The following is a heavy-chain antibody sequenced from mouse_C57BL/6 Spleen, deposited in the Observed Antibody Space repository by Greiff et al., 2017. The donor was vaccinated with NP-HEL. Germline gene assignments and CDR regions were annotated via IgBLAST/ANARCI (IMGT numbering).Heavy chain of an antibody. V-gene: IGHV1-69*01. CDR3: ATITTVVAEDWYFDV. CDR2: IDPSDSYT. CDR1: GYTFTSYW. Sequence: VQLQQSGAELVMPGASVKLSCKASGYTFTSYWMHWVKQRPGQGLEWIGEIDPSDSYTNYNQKFKGKSTLTVDKSSSTAYMQLSSLTSEDSAVYYCATITTVVAEDWYFDVWGTGTTVTVSS. D-gene: IGHD1-1*01. J-gene: IGHJ1*03.